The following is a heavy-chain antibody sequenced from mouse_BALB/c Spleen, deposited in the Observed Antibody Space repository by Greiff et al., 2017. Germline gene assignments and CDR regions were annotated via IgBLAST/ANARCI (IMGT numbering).Heavy chain of an antibody. J-gene: IGHJ4*01. V-gene: IGHV5-6-5*01. CDR2: ISSGGST. CDR3: ANYAMDY. Sequence: EVKLMESGGGLVKPGGSLKLSCAASGFTFSSYAMSWVRQTPEKRLEWVASISSGGSTYYPDSVKGRFTISRDNARNILYLQMSSLRSEDTAMYYCANYAMDYWGRGTSVTVSS. CDR1: GFTFSSYA.